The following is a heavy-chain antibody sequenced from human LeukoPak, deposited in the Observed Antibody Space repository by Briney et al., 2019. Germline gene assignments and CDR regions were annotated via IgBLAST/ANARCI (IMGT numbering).Heavy chain of an antibody. Sequence: PGGSLRLSCAASGFTFSSYAMSWVRQAPGKGLEWVSAISGSGGSTYYADSVKGRFTISRDNSKNTLYLQMNSLRAEDTAVYYCARDSLYDFWSGYYYYGMDVWGQGTTVTVSS. CDR2: ISGSGGST. V-gene: IGHV3-23*01. CDR1: GFTFSSYA. CDR3: ARDSLYDFWSGYYYYGMDV. J-gene: IGHJ6*02. D-gene: IGHD3-3*01.